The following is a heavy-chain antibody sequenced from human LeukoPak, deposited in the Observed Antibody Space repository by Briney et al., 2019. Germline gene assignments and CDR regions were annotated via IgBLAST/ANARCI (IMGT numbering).Heavy chain of an antibody. J-gene: IGHJ6*03. CDR1: GFTFSSYE. Sequence: GGSLRLSCAASGFTFSSYEMNWVRQAPGKGLEWVSDINGSGGSTYYTDSVKGRFTISRDNSKNTLYLQMNSLRAEDTAVYYCARHDTTHYYYYMDVWGKGTTVTISS. CDR3: ARHDTTHYYYYMDV. V-gene: IGHV3-23*01. D-gene: IGHD1-26*01. CDR2: INGSGGST.